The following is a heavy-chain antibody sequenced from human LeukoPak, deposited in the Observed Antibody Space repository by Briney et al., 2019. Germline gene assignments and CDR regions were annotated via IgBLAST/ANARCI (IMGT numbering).Heavy chain of an antibody. Sequence: PGGSLRLSCAASGFTFSSYAMSWVRQAPGKGLDWVSSISGNGDSTNYADSVKGRFTISRDNSKNTLYLQKNSLRAEDTAVYYCAKGSDNSSGYYYRYYYYYLDVWGKGTTVTVSS. CDR2: ISGNGDST. D-gene: IGHD3-22*01. J-gene: IGHJ6*03. CDR3: AKGSDNSSGYYYRYYYYYLDV. V-gene: IGHV3-23*01. CDR1: GFTFSSYA.